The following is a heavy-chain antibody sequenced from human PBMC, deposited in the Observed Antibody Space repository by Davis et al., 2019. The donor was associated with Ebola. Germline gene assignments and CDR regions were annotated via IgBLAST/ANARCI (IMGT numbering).Heavy chain of an antibody. CDR1: GFTFSTYS. Sequence: GGSLRLSCAASGFTFSTYSMNWVRQAPGKGLEWVSYITGGSVTIYYADPVKGQFTISRDNAKNSLYLQMNSLRDEDTALYYCARADYDSGNSYGMDVWGKGTTVTVSS. CDR3: ARADYDSGNSYGMDV. J-gene: IGHJ6*04. V-gene: IGHV3-48*02. D-gene: IGHD3-10*01. CDR2: ITGGSVTI.